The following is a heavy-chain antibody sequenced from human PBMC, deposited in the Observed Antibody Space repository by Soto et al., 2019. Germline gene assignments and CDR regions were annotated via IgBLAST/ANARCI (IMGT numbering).Heavy chain of an antibody. D-gene: IGHD2-2*01. CDR1: GGSITSSHYH. CDR2: IYYSGNT. J-gene: IGHJ4*02. V-gene: IGHV4-39*01. Sequence: SETLSLTCTVSGGSITSSHYHWGWSRQPPGKGLEWIGTIYYSGNTYHNPSLKSRVTMSMGASKNQFSLTLSSVAVADTAVYYCSRLTNARPGDDWGQGTLVTVSS. CDR3: SRLTNARPGDD.